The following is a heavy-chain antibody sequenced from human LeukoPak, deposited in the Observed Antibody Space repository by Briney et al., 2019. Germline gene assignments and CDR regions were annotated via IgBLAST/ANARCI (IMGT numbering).Heavy chain of an antibody. CDR2: ISGSGGST. Sequence: GGSLRLSCAASGFTLSSYAMSWVRQAPGKGLEWVSAISGSGGSTYYADSVKGRFTIARDNSKNTLYLQMNSLRAEDTAVYYCAKDDYYGSGTFDYWGQGTLVTVSS. CDR1: GFTLSSYA. V-gene: IGHV3-23*01. CDR3: AKDDYYGSGTFDY. J-gene: IGHJ4*02. D-gene: IGHD3-10*01.